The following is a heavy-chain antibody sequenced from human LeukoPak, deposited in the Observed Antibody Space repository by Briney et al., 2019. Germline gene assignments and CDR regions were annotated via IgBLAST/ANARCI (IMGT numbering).Heavy chain of an antibody. Sequence: GGSLRLSCAASGFTFSSYSMNWVRQAPGKGLEWVSSISSSSSYIYYADSVKGRFTISRDSAKNSLYLQMNSLRAEDTAVYYRARTIFGVVTHAFDIWGQGTMVTVSS. D-gene: IGHD3-3*01. V-gene: IGHV3-21*01. CDR3: ARTIFGVVTHAFDI. CDR1: GFTFSSYS. CDR2: ISSSSSYI. J-gene: IGHJ3*02.